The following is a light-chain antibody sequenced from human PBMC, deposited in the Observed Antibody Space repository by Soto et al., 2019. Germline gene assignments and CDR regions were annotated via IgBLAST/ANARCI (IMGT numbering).Light chain of an antibody. Sequence: EIVLTQSPGTLSLSPVERATLSCMASQSVSNNYLAWYQQKPGQAPRLLIYGASNRATGIPDRFSGSGSGTDFTLTISRLEPEDFAVYYCQQYGSSPPLTFGGGTKVDIK. CDR2: GAS. CDR3: QQYGSSPPLT. J-gene: IGKJ4*01. V-gene: IGKV3-20*01. CDR1: QSVSNNY.